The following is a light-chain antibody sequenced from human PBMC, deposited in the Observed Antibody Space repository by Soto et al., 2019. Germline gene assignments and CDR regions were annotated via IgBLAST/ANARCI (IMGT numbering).Light chain of an antibody. CDR1: QSVSSSY. V-gene: IGKV3-20*01. Sequence: EIVLTQSPGTLSLSPGERATLSCRASQSVSSSYLAWYQQKPGQAPRLLIYGAFSRATGIQDRFSVSGSGTDFTLTISRLEPEDFAVYYGQQYGSSPVTFGPETKVDIK. CDR3: QQYGSSPVT. J-gene: IGKJ3*01. CDR2: GAF.